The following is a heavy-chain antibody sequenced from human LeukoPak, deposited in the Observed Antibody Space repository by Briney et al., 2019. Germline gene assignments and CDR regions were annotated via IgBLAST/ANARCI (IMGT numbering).Heavy chain of an antibody. V-gene: IGHV1-8*01. J-gene: IGHJ4*02. CDR3: ARGGFIYGYSYFDY. D-gene: IGHD5-18*01. Sequence: ASVKLSCKASGYSFTTYNINCVRQAPGQGLEWMGWMSTNSANSGYAQKFLGRATMTGDSSMSTAYLELSSLRSEDTAVYYCARGGFIYGYSYFDYWGQGTLVTVSS. CDR2: MSTNSANS. CDR1: GYSFTTYN.